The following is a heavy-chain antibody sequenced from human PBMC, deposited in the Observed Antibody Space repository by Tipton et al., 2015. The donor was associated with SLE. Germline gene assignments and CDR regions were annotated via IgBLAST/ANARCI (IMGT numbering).Heavy chain of an antibody. CDR2: IYSSGSP. CDR3: ATYSGWFHT. CDR1: GGSVNSGLYY. Sequence: TLSLTCTVSGGSVNSGLYYWSWVRQPAGEGLEWIGRIYSSGSPNYNPSLKSRVSISLDTSKNQFSLKLNSVTAADTAVYYCATYSGWFHTWGHRALVTVSS. J-gene: IGHJ5*01. V-gene: IGHV4-61*02. D-gene: IGHD4-11*01.